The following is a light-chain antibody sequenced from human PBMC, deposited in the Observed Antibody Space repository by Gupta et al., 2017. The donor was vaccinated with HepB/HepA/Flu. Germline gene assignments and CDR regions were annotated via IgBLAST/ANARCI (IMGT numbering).Light chain of an antibody. CDR3: QQGRSWPRT. Sequence: LFTLPPASLSLSPGHPASPSCRASQGVSSYLAWYQQKPGQAPRLLIYEASDRDTGIPARFSGSGSGTDFTLTISSLEPEDVAVYYCQQGRSWPRTFGEGTKVEIK. CDR1: QGVSSY. J-gene: IGKJ4*01. V-gene: IGKV3-11*01. CDR2: EAS.